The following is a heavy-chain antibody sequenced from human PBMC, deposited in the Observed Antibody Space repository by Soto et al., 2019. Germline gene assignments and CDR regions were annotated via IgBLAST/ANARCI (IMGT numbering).Heavy chain of an antibody. CDR1: GFTFSSYS. CDR2: ISSRSSTI. D-gene: IGHD3-10*01. Sequence: EVQLVESGGGLVQPGGSLRLSCAASGFTFSSYSMNWVRQAPEKGREWVSYISSRSSTIYYADSVKGRFTISRDKAKNSLYLQMNSLRDEDTAVYYCARDQGAGWFGRHFDLWGRGTLVTVSS. V-gene: IGHV3-48*02. CDR3: ARDQGAGWFGRHFDL. J-gene: IGHJ2*01.